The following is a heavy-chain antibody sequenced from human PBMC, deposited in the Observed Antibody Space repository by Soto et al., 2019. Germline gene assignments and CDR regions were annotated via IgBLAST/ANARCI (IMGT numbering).Heavy chain of an antibody. V-gene: IGHV4-30-4*01. Sequence: QVQLQESGPGLVKPSQTLSLTCNVSGGSISKGDHYWSWIRQPPGKGLEWVGYIYYGGSTYYSPSIESRVFISVATSQNQLSLKLTSVTVADTAVYFCARGWMATVGNDIDYWGQGTLVTVSS. D-gene: IGHD1-1*01. CDR1: GGSISKGDHY. CDR3: ARGWMATVGNDIDY. J-gene: IGHJ4*02. CDR2: IYYGGST.